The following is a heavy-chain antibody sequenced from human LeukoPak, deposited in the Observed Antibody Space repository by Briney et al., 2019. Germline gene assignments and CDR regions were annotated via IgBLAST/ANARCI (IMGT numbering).Heavy chain of an antibody. CDR2: ISAYNGNT. D-gene: IGHD3-16*01. CDR1: GYTFTSYG. Sequence: ASVKVSCKASGYTFTSYGISWVRQAPGQGLEWMGWISAYNGNTNYAQKLQGRVTMTTDTSTSTAYMELRSLRSDDTAVYYCARGQLRMITSGGVMGAFDIWGQGTMVTVSS. V-gene: IGHV1-18*01. CDR3: ARGQLRMITSGGVMGAFDI. J-gene: IGHJ3*02.